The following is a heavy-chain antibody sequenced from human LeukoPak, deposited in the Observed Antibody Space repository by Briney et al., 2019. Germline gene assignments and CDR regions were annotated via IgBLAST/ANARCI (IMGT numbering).Heavy chain of an antibody. Sequence: AGSLRLSCAASGFTFSSYAMSWVRQAPGKGLEWVSAISGSGASTYYADSVEGRFTISRDNSKNTLYLQMNSLRAEDTAVYYCAKGATMIPPPFDYWGQGTLVTVSS. J-gene: IGHJ4*02. CDR1: GFTFSSYA. V-gene: IGHV3-23*01. CDR3: AKGATMIPPPFDY. CDR2: ISGSGAST. D-gene: IGHD3-22*01.